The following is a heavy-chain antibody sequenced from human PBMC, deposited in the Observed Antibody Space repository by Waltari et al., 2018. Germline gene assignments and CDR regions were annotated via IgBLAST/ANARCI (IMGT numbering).Heavy chain of an antibody. Sequence: EVQLLESGGGLVRRGGSLRLSCAVSGFIFSRFSMSWVRHTPGKGLEWVAGTSASSGSTYYADSVQGRFTISRDNSKKRVFLQMNSLRAEDTATYYCTKMRRNLPRDIIDNWGQGTQVIIAS. CDR1: GFIFSRFS. J-gene: IGHJ4*02. CDR3: TKMRRNLPRDIIDN. V-gene: IGHV3-23*01. CDR2: TSASSGST.